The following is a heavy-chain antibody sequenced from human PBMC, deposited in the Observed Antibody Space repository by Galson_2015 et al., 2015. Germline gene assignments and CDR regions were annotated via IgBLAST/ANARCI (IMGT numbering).Heavy chain of an antibody. CDR2: IIPILGIA. J-gene: IGHJ1*01. CDR1: GGTFSSYT. V-gene: IGHV1-69*04. D-gene: IGHD2-15*01. CDR3: ARVDMSGGPREYFQH. Sequence: QSGAEVKKPGASVKVSCKASGGTFSSYTISWVRQAPGQGLEWMGRIIPILGIANYAQKFQGRVTITADKSTSTAYMELSSLRSEDTAVYYCARVDMSGGPREYFQHWGQGTLVTVSS.